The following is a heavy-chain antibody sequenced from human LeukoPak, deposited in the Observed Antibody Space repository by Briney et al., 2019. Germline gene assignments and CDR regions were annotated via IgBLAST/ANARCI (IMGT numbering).Heavy chain of an antibody. J-gene: IGHJ4*02. D-gene: IGHD3-22*01. V-gene: IGHV3-49*02. CDR2: IRRKAHGGTT. Sequence: WIRQAPGKGLEWVSFIRRKAHGGTTEYAASVKGRFSSSRDDSKNIAYLQMNSLKTEDTAVYFCTRVTYYYDNSGYFHFDSWGQGSLVTVSS. CDR3: TRVTYYYDNSGYFHFDS.